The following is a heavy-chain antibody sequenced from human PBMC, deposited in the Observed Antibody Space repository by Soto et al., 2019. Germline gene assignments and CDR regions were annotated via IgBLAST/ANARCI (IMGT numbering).Heavy chain of an antibody. CDR1: GFTFSSYA. Sequence: GGSLRLSCAASGFTFSSYAMSWVRQAPGKGLEWVSAISGSGGSTYYADSVKGRFTISRDNSKNTLYLQMNSLRAEDTAVYYCAKDQDYYDSSGSSYYFDYRGQGTLVPVSS. V-gene: IGHV3-23*01. CDR2: ISGSGGST. CDR3: AKDQDYYDSSGSSYYFDY. J-gene: IGHJ4*02. D-gene: IGHD3-22*01.